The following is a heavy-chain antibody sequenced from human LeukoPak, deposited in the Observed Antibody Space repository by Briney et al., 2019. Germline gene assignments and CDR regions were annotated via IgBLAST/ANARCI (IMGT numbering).Heavy chain of an antibody. Sequence: PGGSLRLSCAASGFTFSSHWMSWVRQAPGKGLEWVGEINHSGSTNYNPSLKSRVTISVDTSKNQFSLKLSSVTAADTAVYYCARAYHSSGWYNYLKYWGQGTLVTVSS. V-gene: IGHV4-34*01. CDR3: ARAYHSSGWYNYLKY. CDR2: INHSGST. D-gene: IGHD6-19*01. CDR1: GFTFSSHW. J-gene: IGHJ4*02.